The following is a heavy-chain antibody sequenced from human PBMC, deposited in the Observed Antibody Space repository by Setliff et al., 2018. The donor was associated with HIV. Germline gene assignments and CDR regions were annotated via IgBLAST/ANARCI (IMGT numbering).Heavy chain of an antibody. D-gene: IGHD4-17*01. V-gene: IGHV4-61*01. CDR1: GGSISSGYYY. J-gene: IGHJ3*01. CDR3: ARVQMAYAAFDV. CDR2: IYFTGSS. Sequence: SETLSLTCTVSGGSISSGYYYWSWIRQPPGKGLEWIGSIYFTGSSDNNPSLKSRVTLSVDTSKHQFSLKLSSVTAADTAVYYCARVQMAYAAFDVWGQGTMVTVSS.